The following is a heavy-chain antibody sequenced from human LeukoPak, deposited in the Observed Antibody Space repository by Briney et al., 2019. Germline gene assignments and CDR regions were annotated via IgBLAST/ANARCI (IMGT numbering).Heavy chain of an antibody. Sequence: PSETLSLTCTVSGGSISSHYWSWIRQSPGKGLEWIGYIYHGGNTYYNPSLKSRVTISVDTSKNQFSLTLSSVTAADTAMYYCARVRYYGSGEEIDPWGQGTLVTVSS. D-gene: IGHD3-10*01. CDR1: GGSISSHY. CDR2: IYHGGNT. J-gene: IGHJ5*02. V-gene: IGHV4-59*11. CDR3: ARVRYYGSGEEIDP.